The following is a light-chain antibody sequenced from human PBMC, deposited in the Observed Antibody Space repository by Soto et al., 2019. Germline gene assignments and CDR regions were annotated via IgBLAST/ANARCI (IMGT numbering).Light chain of an antibody. CDR3: QSYDRSLSGWV. CDR2: VNT. Sequence: QLVLTQPPSVSGPPGQTITISCTGSSSNIGADFGVHWYQQLPGAAPKLVIFVNTNRPSGVPDRFSGSKSGTSASLAITGLQAEDEADYYCQSYDRSLSGWVFGTGTKLTVL. V-gene: IGLV1-40*01. J-gene: IGLJ3*02. CDR1: SSNIGADFG.